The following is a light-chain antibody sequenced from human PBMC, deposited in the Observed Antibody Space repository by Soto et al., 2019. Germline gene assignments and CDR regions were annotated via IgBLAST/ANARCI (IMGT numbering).Light chain of an antibody. J-gene: IGLJ3*02. V-gene: IGLV2-23*01. Sequence: QSALTQPASVSGSPGQSITISCTGTSSDVGTYKFVSWYQQHPGKVPTLMIHEGNKRPSGVSNRFSGSKSGNTATLTISGLQPEDEANYYCCSYAGTSFWVFGGGTQLTVL. CDR1: SSDVGTYKF. CDR2: EGN. CDR3: CSYAGTSFWV.